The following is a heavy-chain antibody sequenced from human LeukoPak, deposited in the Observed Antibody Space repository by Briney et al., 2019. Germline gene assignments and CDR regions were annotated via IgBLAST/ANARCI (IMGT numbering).Heavy chain of an antibody. J-gene: IGHJ3*02. CDR1: GFTFSSYA. CDR3: AKDPIDNFDWFQDPYADAFDI. CDR2: ISGSGGST. V-gene: IGHV3-23*01. Sequence: GGSLRLSCAASGFTFSSYAMSWVRQAPGKGLEWVSAISGSGGSTYYADSVKGRFTISRDNSKNTLYLQMNSLRAEDTAVYYCAKDPIDNFDWFQDPYADAFDIWGQGTMVTVSS. D-gene: IGHD3-9*01.